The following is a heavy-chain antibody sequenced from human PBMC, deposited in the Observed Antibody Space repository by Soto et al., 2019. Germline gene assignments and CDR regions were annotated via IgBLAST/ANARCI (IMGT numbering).Heavy chain of an antibody. D-gene: IGHD2-2*01. J-gene: IGHJ5*02. CDR3: ARDGFCTSTTCRVGNWFDP. CDR1: GGSFSGYY. CDR2: INHRGST. Sequence: SETLSLTCVVYGGSFSGYYWSWIRQSPGKGLEWLGGINHRGSTNYNPYLESRVTISVDTSKNQFSLKLPSVTAADTAMYYCARDGFCTSTTCRVGNWFDPWGQGTLVTVSS. V-gene: IGHV4-34*01.